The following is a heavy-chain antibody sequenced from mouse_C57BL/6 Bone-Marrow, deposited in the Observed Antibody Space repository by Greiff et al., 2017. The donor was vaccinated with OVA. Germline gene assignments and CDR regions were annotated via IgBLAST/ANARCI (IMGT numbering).Heavy chain of an antibody. CDR1: GFSLTSYG. CDR3: AKEDYYFYYAMDY. CDR2: IWRGGST. D-gene: IGHD1-1*01. J-gene: IGHJ4*01. V-gene: IGHV2-5*01. Sequence: QVHVKQSGPGLVQPSQSLSITCTVSGFSLTSYGVHWVRQSPGKGLEWLGVIWRGGSTDYNAAFMSRLSITKDNSKSQVFFKMNSLQADDTAIYYCAKEDYYFYYAMDYWGQGTSVTVSS.